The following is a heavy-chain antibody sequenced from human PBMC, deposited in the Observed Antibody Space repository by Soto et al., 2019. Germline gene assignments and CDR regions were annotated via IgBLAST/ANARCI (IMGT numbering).Heavy chain of an antibody. CDR3: AKVVGKGGYYYYGMDV. Sequence: PGGSLRLSCAASGFTFSSYAMSWVRQAPGKGLEWVSAISGSGGSTYYADSVKGRFTISRDNSKNTLYLQMNSLRAEDTAVYYCAKVVGKGGYYYYGMDVWGQGTTVTVSS. V-gene: IGHV3-23*01. D-gene: IGHD3-10*01. CDR1: GFTFSSYA. J-gene: IGHJ6*02. CDR2: ISGSGGST.